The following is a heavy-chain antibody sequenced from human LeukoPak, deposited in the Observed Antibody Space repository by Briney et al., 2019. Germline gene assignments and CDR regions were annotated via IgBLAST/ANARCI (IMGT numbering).Heavy chain of an antibody. CDR3: ARTLVFGVVSAPFDI. CDR2: INPNSGGT. J-gene: IGHJ3*02. D-gene: IGHD3-3*01. V-gene: IGHV1-2*02. CDR1: GYTSTGYY. Sequence: ASVKVSCKASGYTSTGYYMHWVRQAPGQGLEWMGWINPNSGGTNYAQKFQGRLTVTRDTSTTTVYMELSSLRSEDTAVYYCARTLVFGVVSAPFDIWGQGTKVTVSS.